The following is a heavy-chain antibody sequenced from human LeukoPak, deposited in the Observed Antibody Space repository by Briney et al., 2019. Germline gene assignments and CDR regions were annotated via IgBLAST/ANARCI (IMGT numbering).Heavy chain of an antibody. CDR3: ARGQRPRDFWSGYWFRDYYYGMDV. J-gene: IGHJ6*02. D-gene: IGHD3-3*01. CDR1: GYTFTSYG. V-gene: IGHV1-18*01. CDR2: ISAYNGNT. Sequence: ASVKVSCKASGYTFTSYGISWVRQAPGQGLEWMGWISAYNGNTNYAQKLQGRVTMTTDTSTSTAYMELRSLRSDDTAVYYCARGQRPRDFWSGYWFRDYYYGMDVWGQGTTVTVSS.